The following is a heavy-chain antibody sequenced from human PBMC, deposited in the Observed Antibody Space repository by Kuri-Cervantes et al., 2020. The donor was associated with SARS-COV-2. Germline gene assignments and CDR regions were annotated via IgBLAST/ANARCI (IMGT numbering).Heavy chain of an antibody. D-gene: IGHD2-21*01. V-gene: IGHV3-30*02. CDR2: IRYDGSNK. CDR3: AKAIGGAIATGGVDY. CDR1: GFTFSSYG. J-gene: IGHJ4*02. Sequence: GESLKISCAASGFTFSSYGMHWVRQAPGKGLEWVAFIRYDGSNKYYADSVKGRFTISRDNSKNTLYLQMNSLRAEDTAVYYCAKAIGGAIATGGVDYWGQGTLVTVSS.